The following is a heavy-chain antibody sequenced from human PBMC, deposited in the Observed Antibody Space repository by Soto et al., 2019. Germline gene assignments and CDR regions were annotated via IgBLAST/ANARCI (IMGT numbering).Heavy chain of an antibody. CDR3: ANQVRVVHSVGFDY. V-gene: IGHV3-23*01. D-gene: IGHD3-3*01. CDR1: GFTFSSYA. Sequence: TVRSLRLSCAASGFTFSSYAMSWVRQAPGKGLEWVSAISGSGGSTYYADSVKGRFTISRDNSKNTLYLQMNSLRAEDTAVYYCANQVRVVHSVGFDYWGQGTLVTVSS. CDR2: ISGSGGST. J-gene: IGHJ4*02.